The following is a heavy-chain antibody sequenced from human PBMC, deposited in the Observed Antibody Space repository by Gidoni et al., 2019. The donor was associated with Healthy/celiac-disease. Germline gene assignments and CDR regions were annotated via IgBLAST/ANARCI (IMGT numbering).Heavy chain of an antibody. V-gene: IGHV4-39*01. CDR2: IYYSGGT. J-gene: IGHJ4*02. Sequence: QLQLQVSGPGLVKPSETLSLTCPVSAGSISSSRYYWGGIRQPPGEGREGIGSIYYSGGTYYNPSHKSRVTGSVDTSKNQFYLKLYLVTTGERAVYYGADGNMVRRVMMMVSGPPDYWGQGTLVTVSS. D-gene: IGHD3-10*01. CDR1: AGSISSSRYY. CDR3: ADGNMVRRVMMMVSGPPDY.